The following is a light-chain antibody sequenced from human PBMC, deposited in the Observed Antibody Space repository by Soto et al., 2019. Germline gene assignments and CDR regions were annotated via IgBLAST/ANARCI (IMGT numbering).Light chain of an antibody. CDR3: QQYNNWPRIT. V-gene: IGKV3-15*01. CDR2: GAS. J-gene: IGKJ5*01. Sequence: EIVMTQSPATLSVSPGDRATLSCRASQSVSSYLAWYQQKPGQAPRLLIYGASTRATGIPARFSGSGSGTAFILTISSLQSEDVAAYYCQQYNNWPRITFGQGTRLEIK. CDR1: QSVSSY.